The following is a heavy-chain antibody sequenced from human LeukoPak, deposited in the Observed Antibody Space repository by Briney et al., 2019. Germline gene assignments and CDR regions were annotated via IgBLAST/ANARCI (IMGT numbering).Heavy chain of an antibody. D-gene: IGHD4-11*01. V-gene: IGHV4-30-2*01. CDR1: GGSISSGGYY. CDR2: IYHSGST. J-gene: IGHJ6*03. CDR3: ARADYKDYYYYYMDV. Sequence: SETLSLTCTVSGGSISSGGYYWSWIRQPPGKGLEWIGYIYHSGSTCYNPSLKSRVTISVDRSKNQFSLKLSSVTAADTAVYYCARADYKDYYYYYMDVWGKGTTVTVSS.